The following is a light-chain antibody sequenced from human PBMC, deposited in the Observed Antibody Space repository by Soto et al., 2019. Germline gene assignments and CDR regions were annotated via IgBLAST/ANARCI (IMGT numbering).Light chain of an antibody. Sequence: QSVLTQSPSASASLGASVKLTCTLSSGHSSYAIAWHQQQPEKGPRYLMKLNSDGSHSKGDGIPDRFSGSSSGAERYLTISSLQDEEEADYYCQTWGTGTVVFGGGTKLTVL. V-gene: IGLV4-69*01. CDR3: QTWGTGTVV. J-gene: IGLJ2*01. CDR2: LNSDGSH. CDR1: SGHSSYA.